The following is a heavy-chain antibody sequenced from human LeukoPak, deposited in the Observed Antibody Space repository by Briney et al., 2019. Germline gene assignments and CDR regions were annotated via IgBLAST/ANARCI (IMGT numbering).Heavy chain of an antibody. CDR2: ISGDGDST. CDR1: GFTFDDYA. Sequence: GGSLRLSCAASGFTFDDYAMHWVRQAPGKGLEWVSLISGDGDSTYYADSIKGRFTISRDNSKNSLYLQMDSLRSEDTALYYCAKDIRERGYAAFWGQGTLVIVSS. D-gene: IGHD3-22*01. J-gene: IGHJ4*02. CDR3: AKDIRERGYAAF. V-gene: IGHV3-43*02.